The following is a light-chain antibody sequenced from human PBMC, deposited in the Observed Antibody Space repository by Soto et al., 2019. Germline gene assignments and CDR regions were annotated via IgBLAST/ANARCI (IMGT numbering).Light chain of an antibody. CDR1: SSDVGDYEH. CDR3: ISYTSSSTWV. V-gene: IGLV2-18*02. J-gene: IGLJ3*02. Sequence: QSALTQPPSVSGSPGQSVTISCTVTSSDVGDYEHVSWYQQAPGTAPKLIIFDVTNRPSGVPDRFSGSKSGNTPSLTIFGLQAEDEADYYCISYTSSSTWVFGGGTKLTVL. CDR2: DVT.